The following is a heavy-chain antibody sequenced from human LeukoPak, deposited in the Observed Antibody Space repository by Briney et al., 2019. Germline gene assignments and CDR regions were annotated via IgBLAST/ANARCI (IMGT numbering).Heavy chain of an antibody. J-gene: IGHJ1*01. Sequence: SETLSLTCTVSGGSISTYYWNWIRQPPGKGLEWIGYIYHSGSTNYDPSLQSRVTISVDTSKNQFSLNLNSVTAADTAVYYCARGGAARLHFQNWGQGTLVTVSS. CDR2: IYHSGST. CDR1: GGSISTYY. D-gene: IGHD6-6*01. CDR3: ARGGAARLHFQN. V-gene: IGHV4-59*01.